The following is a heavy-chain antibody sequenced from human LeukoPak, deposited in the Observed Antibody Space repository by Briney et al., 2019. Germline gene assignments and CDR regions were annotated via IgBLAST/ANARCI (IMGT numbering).Heavy chain of an antibody. CDR2: ISSASSYT. J-gene: IGHJ4*02. CDR3: ARDIYCSGGSCSGYFDY. Sequence: PGGSLRLSCAASGFTVSNNYMSWVRQAPGKGLEWLSYISSASSYTKYADSVKGRFTISRDNAKNSLYLQINSLRAEDTAVYYCARDIYCSGGSCSGYFDYWGQGTLVTVSS. CDR1: GFTVSNNY. D-gene: IGHD2-15*01. V-gene: IGHV3-11*05.